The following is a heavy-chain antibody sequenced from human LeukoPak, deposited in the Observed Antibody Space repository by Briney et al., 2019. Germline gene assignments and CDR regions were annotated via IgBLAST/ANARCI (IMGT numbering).Heavy chain of an antibody. D-gene: IGHD2-21*02. CDR1: GFTFGDYA. V-gene: IGHV3-49*03. CDR3: TRETVTAILGDWFDP. J-gene: IGHJ5*02. Sequence: GGSLRLSCAASGFTFGDYAMSWFRQAPGKGLEWVGFIRSKAYGGTTEYAASVKGRFTISRDDSKSIAYLQMNSLKTEDTAVYYCTRETVTAILGDWFDPWGQGTLVTVSS. CDR2: IRSKAYGGTT.